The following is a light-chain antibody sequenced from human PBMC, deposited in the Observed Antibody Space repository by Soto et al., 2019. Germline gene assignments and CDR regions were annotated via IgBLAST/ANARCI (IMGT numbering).Light chain of an antibody. CDR2: EGS. CDR3: CSYAGSSTLV. V-gene: IGLV2-23*01. J-gene: IGLJ2*01. CDR1: SSDVGSYNL. Sequence: QSVLTQPASVSGSPGQSITISCTGTSSDVGSYNLVSWYQQHPGKAPKLMIYEGSKRPSGVSNRFSGSKSGNTASLTISGRQAEDEADYYCCSYAGSSTLVFRAGTQLTVL.